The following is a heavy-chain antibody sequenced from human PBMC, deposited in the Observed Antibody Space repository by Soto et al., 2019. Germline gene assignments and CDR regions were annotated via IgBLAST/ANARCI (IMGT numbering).Heavy chain of an antibody. CDR3: ARAPVEMATIGYYYSYGVDV. J-gene: IGHJ6*02. Sequence: SETLSLTCTVSGNSVTSGSHYWSWIRQPPGKGLEYIGYIFYSENTSYHPSLKSRVTISVDTSKNQFSLQLRSVTAADTALYYCARAPVEMATIGYYYSYGVDVWGQGTTVTVSS. CDR1: GNSVTSGSHY. CDR2: IFYSENT. V-gene: IGHV4-61*01. D-gene: IGHD5-12*01.